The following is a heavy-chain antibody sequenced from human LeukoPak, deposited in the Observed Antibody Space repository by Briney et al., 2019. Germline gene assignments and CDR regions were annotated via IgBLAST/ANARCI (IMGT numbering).Heavy chain of an antibody. CDR2: ISSSGSTI. J-gene: IGHJ4*02. CDR3: ASGTYYFGDY. Sequence: GGSLRLSRAASGFTFSSYEMNWVRQAPGKGLEWLSYISSSGSTIYYADSVKGRFTISRDNARNSLYLQMNSLRAEDTAVYYCASGTYYFGDYWGQGTLVTVSS. V-gene: IGHV3-48*03. D-gene: IGHD1-26*01. CDR1: GFTFSSYE.